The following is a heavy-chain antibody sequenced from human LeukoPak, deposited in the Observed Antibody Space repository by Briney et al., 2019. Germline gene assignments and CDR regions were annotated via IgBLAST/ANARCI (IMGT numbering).Heavy chain of an antibody. CDR2: ISGSGGST. V-gene: IGHV3-23*01. J-gene: IGHJ4*02. CDR1: GFTFSSYA. D-gene: IGHD4-17*01. CDR3: AKVPLGDYLYYFDY. Sequence: PGGSLRLSCAASGFTFSSYAMSWVRQAPGKGLEWVSTISGSGGSTYYADSVKGRFTISRDNSKNTLYLQMNSLRAEDTAVYYCAKVPLGDYLYYFDYWGQGTLVTVSS.